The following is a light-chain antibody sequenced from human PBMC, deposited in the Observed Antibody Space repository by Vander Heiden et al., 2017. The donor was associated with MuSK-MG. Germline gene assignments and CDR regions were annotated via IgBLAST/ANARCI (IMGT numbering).Light chain of an antibody. CDR1: QDIGKW. CDR3: QQVNNFPVT. J-gene: IGKJ4*01. Sequence: NQMSEPPSSVSASVGDRVTITCRASQDIGKWLAWYQQKPGTAPKLLIYSTSTLQIGVPSRFSGSGSGTDFTLTISSLQPEDFATYYCQQVNNFPVTFGGGTKIEIK. CDR2: STS. V-gene: IGKV1-12*01.